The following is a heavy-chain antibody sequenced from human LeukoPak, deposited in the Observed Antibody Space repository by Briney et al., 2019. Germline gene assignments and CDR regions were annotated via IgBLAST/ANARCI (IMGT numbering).Heavy chain of an antibody. Sequence: PGGSLTLSCAASGFTFSSYEMNCVRQPPGKGLEWVSYISSSGSTIYYADSVKGRFTISRDNAKNSLYLQMNSLRAEDTAVYYCARDSYYFDYWGQGTLVTVSS. CDR3: ARDSYYFDY. CDR1: GFTFSSYE. J-gene: IGHJ4*02. CDR2: ISSSGSTI. V-gene: IGHV3-48*03.